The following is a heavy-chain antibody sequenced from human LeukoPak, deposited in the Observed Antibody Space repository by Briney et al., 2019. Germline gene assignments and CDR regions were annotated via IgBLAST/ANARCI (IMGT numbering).Heavy chain of an antibody. V-gene: IGHV3-74*01. Sequence: GGSLRLSCAASGFTFSSYWMHWVRQAPGKGLVWVSRINTDGSSTSYADSVKGRFTISRDNAKNTLYLQMNSLRAEDTAVYYCARDAVDSSQVPGDFDYWGQGTLVTVSS. D-gene: IGHD6-13*01. CDR1: GFTFSSYW. J-gene: IGHJ4*02. CDR2: INTDGSST. CDR3: ARDAVDSSQVPGDFDY.